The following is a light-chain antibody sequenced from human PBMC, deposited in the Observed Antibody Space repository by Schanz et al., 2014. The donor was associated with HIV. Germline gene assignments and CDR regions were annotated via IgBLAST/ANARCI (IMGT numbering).Light chain of an antibody. J-gene: IGLJ2*01. V-gene: IGLV7-46*01. CDR3: LLSYRDARGV. CDR1: TGAVTSGHY. CDR2: DTS. Sequence: QAVVTQEPSLTVSPGGTVTLTCGSSTGAVTSGHYPYWFQQKPGQAPRTLIYDTSNKHSWTPARFSGSLLGGKAALTLSGAQPEDEADYYCLLSYRDARGVFGGGTKVTVL.